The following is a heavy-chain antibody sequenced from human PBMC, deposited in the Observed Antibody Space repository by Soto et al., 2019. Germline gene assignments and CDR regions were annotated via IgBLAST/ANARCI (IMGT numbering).Heavy chain of an antibody. CDR2: ISYDGSNK. CDR1: GFTFSSYT. J-gene: IGHJ4*02. D-gene: IGHD6-13*01. CDR3: ARDSRIAAAGLDFDY. V-gene: IGHV3-30-3*01. Sequence: GGSLRLSCAASGFTFSSYTMHWVRQAPGKGLEWVTVISYDGSNKYYADSVKGRFTISRDNSKNTLYLQMNSLRAEDTAVYYCARDSRIAAAGLDFDYWGQGTLVTVSS.